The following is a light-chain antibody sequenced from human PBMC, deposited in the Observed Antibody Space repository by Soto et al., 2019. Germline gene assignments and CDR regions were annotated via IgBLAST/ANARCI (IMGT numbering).Light chain of an antibody. CDR1: SSDVGGYSY. V-gene: IGLV2-14*03. Sequence: ALTQPHSVSGSPGQSVTISCTGTSSDVGGYSYVSWYQQHPGKAPQLIIYDVSNRPSGVSYRFSGSKSGNTASLAISGLQAEDEADYYCSSCTSSNTFVFGTGTKVTVL. CDR2: DVS. CDR3: SSCTSSNTFV. J-gene: IGLJ1*01.